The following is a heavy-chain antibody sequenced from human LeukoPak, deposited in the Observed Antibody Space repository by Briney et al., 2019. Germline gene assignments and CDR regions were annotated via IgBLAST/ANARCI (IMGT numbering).Heavy chain of an antibody. CDR2: IRYDGGIK. Sequence: GGSLRLSCAASGFTFNTYGMQWVRQAPGKGLEWVAFIRYDGGIKYYGDSVKGRFTISRDNSKNTLFLQMNSLRPEDTAVYYCARDAGSGWYEAHFDPWGQGILVTVSS. CDR3: ARDAGSGWYEAHFDP. V-gene: IGHV3-30*02. J-gene: IGHJ5*02. D-gene: IGHD6-19*01. CDR1: GFTFNTYG.